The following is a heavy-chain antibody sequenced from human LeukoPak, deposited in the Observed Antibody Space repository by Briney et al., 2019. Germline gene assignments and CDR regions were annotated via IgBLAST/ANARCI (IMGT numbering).Heavy chain of an antibody. D-gene: IGHD2-15*01. CDR1: GYTFTSYD. J-gene: IGHJ5*02. CDR3: ARARRVVAGSGFDP. Sequence: ASVKVSCKASGYTFTSYDINWVRQATGQGLEWMGWMNPNSGNTSYAQKFQGRVTMTRNTSISTAYMELSSLRSEDTAVYYCARARRVVAGSGFDPWGQGTLVTVSS. V-gene: IGHV1-8*01. CDR2: MNPNSGNT.